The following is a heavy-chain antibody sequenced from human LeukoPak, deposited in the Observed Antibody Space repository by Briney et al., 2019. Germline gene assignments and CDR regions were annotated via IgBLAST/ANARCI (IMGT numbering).Heavy chain of an antibody. CDR3: ARSYSSSSMDY. J-gene: IGHJ4*02. V-gene: IGHV1-18*01. CDR2: ISAYNGNT. CDR1: DYTFTRYG. Sequence: ASVKVSCRASDYTFTRYGIGWVRQAPGQGLEWMGWISAYNGNTKYAQKLQGRVTMTTDTSTNTAYMELRSLRSDDTAVYYCARSYSSSSMDYWGQGTLVTVSS. D-gene: IGHD6-6*01.